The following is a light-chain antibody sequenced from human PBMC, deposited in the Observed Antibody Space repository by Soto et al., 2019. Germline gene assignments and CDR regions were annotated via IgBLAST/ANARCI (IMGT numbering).Light chain of an antibody. CDR3: QQYNSYSWT. J-gene: IGKJ1*01. CDR1: HSISSC. CDR2: KAS. V-gene: IGKV1-5*03. Sequence: DIQMAQTPSTLSASVGDRVTITCRASHSISSCLAWYQQKPGKAPKLLIYKASSLESGVPSRFSGSGSGTEFTLTISSLQPDDSATYYCQQYNSYSWTFGQGTKVDI.